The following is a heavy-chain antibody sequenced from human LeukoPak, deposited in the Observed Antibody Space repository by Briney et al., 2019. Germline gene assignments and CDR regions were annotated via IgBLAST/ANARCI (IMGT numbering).Heavy chain of an antibody. J-gene: IGHJ3*02. D-gene: IGHD3-22*01. Sequence: ASVKVSCKASGYTFTSYDINWVRQATGQGLEWMGWMNPNSGNTGYAQKFQGRVTMTRNTSISTAYMELSSLRSEDTAVYYCARGRSAQYYYDSSGYYYGAFDIWGQGTMVTVSS. V-gene: IGHV1-8*01. CDR3: ARGRSAQYYYDSSGYYYGAFDI. CDR1: GYTFTSYD. CDR2: MNPNSGNT.